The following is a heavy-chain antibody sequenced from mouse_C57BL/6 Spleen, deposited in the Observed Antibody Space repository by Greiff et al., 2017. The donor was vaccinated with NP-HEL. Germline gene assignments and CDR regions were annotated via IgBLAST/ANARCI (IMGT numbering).Heavy chain of an antibody. J-gene: IGHJ2*01. CDR2: IDPSDSYT. Sequence: QVQLQQPGAELVKPGASVKLSCKASGYTFTSYWMQWVKPRPGQGLEWIGEIDPSDSYTNYNQKFKGKATLTVDPSSSTAYMQRSSLTSEDSAVYYCASEIGYYYGSSFYFDYWGQGTTLTVSS. CDR1: GYTFTSYW. CDR3: ASEIGYYYGSSFYFDY. V-gene: IGHV1-50*01. D-gene: IGHD1-1*01.